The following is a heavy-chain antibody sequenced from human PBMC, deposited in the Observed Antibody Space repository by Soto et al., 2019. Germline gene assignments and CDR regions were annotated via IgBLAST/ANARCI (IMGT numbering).Heavy chain of an antibody. Sequence: QVQLVESGGGVVQPGRSLRLSCAASGFTFSSYGMHWVRQAPGKGLEWVAVISYDGSNKYYADSVKGRFTISRDNSKNTLYLQMNSLRAEDTAVYYCAKVVGVGIAVAGMDVWGQGTTVTVSS. V-gene: IGHV3-30*18. D-gene: IGHD6-19*01. J-gene: IGHJ6*02. CDR1: GFTFSSYG. CDR3: AKVVGVGIAVAGMDV. CDR2: ISYDGSNK.